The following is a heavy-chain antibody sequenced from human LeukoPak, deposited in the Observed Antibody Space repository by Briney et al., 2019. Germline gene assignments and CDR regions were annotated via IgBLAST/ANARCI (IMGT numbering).Heavy chain of an antibody. D-gene: IGHD2-2*02. V-gene: IGHV4-34*01. CDR3: ARESGYCSSTRCYSFSYYYYYMDV. CDR1: GGSFSGYY. Sequence: SETLSLTCAVYGGSFSGYYWSWIRQPPGKGLEWIGEINHSGSTNYNPSLKSRVTISVDTSKNQFSLKLSSVTAADTAVYYCARESGYCSSTRCYSFSYYYYYMDVWGKGTTVTVSS. CDR2: INHSGST. J-gene: IGHJ6*03.